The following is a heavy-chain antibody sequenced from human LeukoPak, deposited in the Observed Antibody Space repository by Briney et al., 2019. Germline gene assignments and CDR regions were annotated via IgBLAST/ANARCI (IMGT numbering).Heavy chain of an antibody. Sequence: GGSLRLSCAASGFTFSTYAIHWVRQAPGKGLGWVVVISFDGVNTFYADSVKGRFTISRDNSNNTVYLQMNNLRPEDTAVFYCARGQGYESYYYMDVWGKGTTVSVSS. J-gene: IGHJ6*03. V-gene: IGHV3-30*04. D-gene: IGHD2-2*01. CDR2: ISFDGVNT. CDR3: ARGQGYESYYYMDV. CDR1: GFTFSTYA.